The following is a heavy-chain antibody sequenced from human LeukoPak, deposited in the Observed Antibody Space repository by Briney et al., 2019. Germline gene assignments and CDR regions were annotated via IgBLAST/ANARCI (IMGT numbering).Heavy chain of an antibody. CDR1: GFTFSSIA. J-gene: IGHJ1*01. V-gene: IGHV3-64*01. Sequence: PGGSLRLSCAASGFTFSSIAMHWVRQAPGKGLEYVSAISSNGGRTYYANSVKGRFTISRDNSRNTLYLQMGSLRAEDMAVYYCATYYYDSGGFHFHHWGQGTLVTVSS. CDR3: ATYYYDSGGFHFHH. CDR2: ISSNGGRT. D-gene: IGHD3-22*01.